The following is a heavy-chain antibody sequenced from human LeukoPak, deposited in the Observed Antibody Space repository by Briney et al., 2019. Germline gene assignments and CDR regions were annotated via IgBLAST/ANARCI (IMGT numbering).Heavy chain of an antibody. V-gene: IGHV1-2*02. D-gene: IGHD5-12*01. CDR3: ARDLGGGYSGYGGLYYYYMDV. J-gene: IGHJ6*03. CDR2: INPNSGGT. CDR1: GYTFTGYY. Sequence: ASVKVSCKASGYTFTGYYMHWVRQAPGQGPEWMGWINPNSGGTNYAQKFQGRVTMTRDTSISTAYMALSRLRSDDTAVYYCARDLGGGYSGYGGLYYYYMDVWGKGTTVTVSS.